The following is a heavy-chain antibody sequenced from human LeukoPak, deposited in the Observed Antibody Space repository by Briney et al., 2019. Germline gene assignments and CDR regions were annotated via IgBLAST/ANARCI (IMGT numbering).Heavy chain of an antibody. CDR1: GFTFSSYW. CDR2: INSGGSST. D-gene: IGHD1-26*01. CDR3: AGWWELALFNY. V-gene: IGHV3-74*01. J-gene: IGHJ4*02. Sequence: GGSLRLSCAASGFTFSSYWMHWVRQAPGKGLVWVSRINSGGSSTSYADSVKGRFTISRDNAKNTLYLQMNSLRAEDTAVYYCAGWWELALFNYWGQGTLVTVSS.